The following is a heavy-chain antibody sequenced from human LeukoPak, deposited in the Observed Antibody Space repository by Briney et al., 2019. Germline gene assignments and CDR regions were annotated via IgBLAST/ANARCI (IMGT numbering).Heavy chain of an antibody. CDR3: VVHSATSCY. D-gene: IGHD1-26*01. CDR2: ITISGTST. Sequence: PEGSLRLSCPTSGFTFSSYEMNWVRQAPGKGLEWISYITISGTSTHYADFVKGRFSISRDNGKHALSLQMNSLRAEYTAIYYCVVHSATSCYWGQGTLVTVSS. CDR1: GFTFSSYE. J-gene: IGHJ4*02. V-gene: IGHV3-48*03.